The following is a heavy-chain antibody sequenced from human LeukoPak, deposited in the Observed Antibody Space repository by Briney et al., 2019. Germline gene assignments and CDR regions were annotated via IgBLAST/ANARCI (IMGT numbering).Heavy chain of an antibody. V-gene: IGHV4-39*01. D-gene: IGHD3-10*01. CDR3: ARVLWFGESKKGYSYYMDV. J-gene: IGHJ6*03. CDR2: IYYSGDT. CDR1: GDSISSGSYY. Sequence: SETLSLTCTVSGDSISSGSYYWGWIRQPPGEGLEWIGSIYYSGDTYYNPSLESRVTISVDTSKNQLSLKLSSVTAADTAVYYCARVLWFGESKKGYSYYMDVWGEGTTVTVSS.